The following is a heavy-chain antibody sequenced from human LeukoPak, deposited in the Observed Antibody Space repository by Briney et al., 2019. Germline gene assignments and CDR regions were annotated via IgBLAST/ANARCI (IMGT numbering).Heavy chain of an antibody. J-gene: IGHJ4*02. D-gene: IGHD3-22*01. CDR2: MNPNSGNT. CDR1: GYTFTSYD. Sequence: ASVKVSCKASGYTFTSYDINWVRQATGQGLEWMGWMNPNSGNTGYAQKFQGRVTMTRNTSISTAYMELSSLRSEDTAVYYCASLLYDSSGYYYEDYWGQGTLVTVSS. V-gene: IGHV1-8*01. CDR3: ASLLYDSSGYYYEDY.